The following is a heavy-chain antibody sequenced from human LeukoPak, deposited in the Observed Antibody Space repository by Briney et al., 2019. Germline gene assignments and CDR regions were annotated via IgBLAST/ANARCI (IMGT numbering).Heavy chain of an antibody. Sequence: GGSLRLSCAASGFTFSGSAIHWVRQASGKGLEWVGRIRTQSKSYATAYPASVQGRFTVSRDDSQNTAYLQMNSLRIDDTAIYYCTIASGSRYQFDYWGQGTLVTVSS. V-gene: IGHV3-73*01. D-gene: IGHD6-13*01. CDR3: TIASGSRYQFDY. CDR2: IRTQSKSYAT. CDR1: GFTFSGSA. J-gene: IGHJ4*02.